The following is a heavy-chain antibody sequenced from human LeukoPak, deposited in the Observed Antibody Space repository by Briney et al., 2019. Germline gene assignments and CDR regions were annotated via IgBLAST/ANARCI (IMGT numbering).Heavy chain of an antibody. CDR2: IIPIFGTA. D-gene: IGHD3-10*01. CDR1: GGTFSSYA. Sequence: GASVKVSCKASGGTFSSYAISWVRQAPGQGLEWMGGIIPIFGTANYAQKFQGRVTITADESTSTAYMELSSLRSEDTAVYYCAYYLSQDAFDIWGQGTMVTVSS. V-gene: IGHV1-69*13. CDR3: AYYLSQDAFDI. J-gene: IGHJ3*02.